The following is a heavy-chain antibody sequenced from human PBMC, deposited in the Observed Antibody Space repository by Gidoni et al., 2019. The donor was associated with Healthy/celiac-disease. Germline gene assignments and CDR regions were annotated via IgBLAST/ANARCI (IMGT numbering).Heavy chain of an antibody. Sequence: QVQLVQSGAEVKKPGASVTVSCKASGYTFTGYYMHWVRQAPGQGLEWMGWINPNSGGTNYAQKFQGRVTMTRDTSISTAYMELSRLRSDDTAVYYCARDWDYDSSGGNAFDIWGQGTMVTVSS. J-gene: IGHJ3*02. CDR2: INPNSGGT. CDR3: ARDWDYDSSGGNAFDI. CDR1: GYTFTGYY. D-gene: IGHD3-22*01. V-gene: IGHV1-2*02.